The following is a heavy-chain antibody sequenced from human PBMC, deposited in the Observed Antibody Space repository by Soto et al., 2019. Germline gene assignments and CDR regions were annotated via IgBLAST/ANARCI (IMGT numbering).Heavy chain of an antibody. V-gene: IGHV4-34*01. Sequence: SETLSLTCAVYGGSFSDYYCNWVRQPPGKGLEWIGEINHSGSTNYNPSLKSRVTISVDTSKNQFSLELSSVTAADTAVYYCARLSGSNWYTVAYWGQGTLVTVSA. CDR3: ARLSGSNWYTVAY. CDR1: GGSFSDYY. CDR2: INHSGST. D-gene: IGHD6-13*01. J-gene: IGHJ4*02.